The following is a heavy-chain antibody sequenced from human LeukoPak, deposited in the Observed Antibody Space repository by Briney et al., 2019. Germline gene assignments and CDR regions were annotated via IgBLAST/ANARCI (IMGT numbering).Heavy chain of an antibody. J-gene: IGHJ4*02. Sequence: PSETLSLTCTVSGGSISSYYWSWIRQPPGKGLEWIGYIYYSGSTNYNPSLKSRVTISVDTSKNQFSLKLSSVTAADTAVYYCARGLDTMVRGVPLDYWGQGTLVTVSS. CDR1: GGSISSYY. D-gene: IGHD3-10*01. CDR3: ARGLDTMVRGVPLDY. CDR2: IYYSGST. V-gene: IGHV4-59*08.